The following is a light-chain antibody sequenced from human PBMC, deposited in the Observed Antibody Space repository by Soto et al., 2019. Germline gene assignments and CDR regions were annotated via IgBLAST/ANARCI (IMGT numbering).Light chain of an antibody. CDR3: QQLNSYPLT. CDR2: AAS. CDR1: QSISIS. J-gene: IGKJ5*01. V-gene: IGKV1-9*01. Sequence: IQVTQSPSSLSASVGDRVTITCRTNQSISISLAWYQQKPRKAPKLLIYAASTLQSGVSSRFSGSGSGTDFTLTISSLQPEDFATYYCQQLNSYPLTFGQGTRLEIK.